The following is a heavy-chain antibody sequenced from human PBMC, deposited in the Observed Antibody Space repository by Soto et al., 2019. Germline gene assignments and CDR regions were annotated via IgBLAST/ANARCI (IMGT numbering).Heavy chain of an antibody. CDR2: ISYDGSNK. J-gene: IGHJ6*02. CDR1: GFTFCSYG. V-gene: IGHV3-30*18. D-gene: IGHD3-3*01. Sequence: GGSLRLSCAASGFTFCSYGMHWVRQAPGKGLEWVAVISYDGSNKYYADSVKGRFTISRDNSKNTLYLQMNSLRAEDTAVYYCAKDREGFYYGFLGPDMDVWGQGTTVTVSS. CDR3: AKDREGFYYGFLGPDMDV.